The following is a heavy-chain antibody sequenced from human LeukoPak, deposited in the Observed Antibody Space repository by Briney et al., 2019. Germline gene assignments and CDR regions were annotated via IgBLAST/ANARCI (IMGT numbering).Heavy chain of an antibody. V-gene: IGHV4-38-2*02. CDR2: IYNSGTT. D-gene: IGHD4-17*01. Sequence: SETLSLTCSVSGYSISSGFFWGWIRQPPGKGLEWIGSIYNSGTTYYNPSLKSRVTISVDTSKNQFSLKLSSVTAADTAVYYCARGRYGDYPTHFGYWGQGTLVTVSS. CDR3: ARGRYGDYPTHFGY. CDR1: GYSISSGFF. J-gene: IGHJ4*02.